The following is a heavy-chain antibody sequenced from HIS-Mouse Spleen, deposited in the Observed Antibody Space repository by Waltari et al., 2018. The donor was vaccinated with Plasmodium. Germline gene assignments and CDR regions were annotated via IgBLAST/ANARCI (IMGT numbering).Heavy chain of an antibody. CDR3: ARVLGYKAAAGTFVEYFQH. Sequence: QVQLVQSGAEVKKPGASVTVSCKASGYTFPGYYMHWVRQAPGQGLEWMGWINPNSGGTNYAQKFQGRVTMTRDTSISTAYMELSRLRSDDTAVYYCARVLGYKAAAGTFVEYFQHWGQGTLVTVSS. D-gene: IGHD6-13*01. V-gene: IGHV1-2*02. CDR1: GYTFPGYY. J-gene: IGHJ1*01. CDR2: INPNSGGT.